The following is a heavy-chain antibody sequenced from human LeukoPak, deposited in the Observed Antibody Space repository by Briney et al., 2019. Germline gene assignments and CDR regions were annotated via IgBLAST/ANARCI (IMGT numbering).Heavy chain of an antibody. Sequence: GGSLRLSCAASGFTFSSYAMSWVRQAPGKGLEWVSGISGSGGRTYYAASVKGRFTISRDNSKNTLYLQMNSLRAEDTAVYYCAKGNRFGELFVYDYWGQGTLVTVSS. CDR3: AKGNRFGELFVYDY. J-gene: IGHJ4*02. CDR1: GFTFSSYA. D-gene: IGHD3-10*01. CDR2: ISGSGGRT. V-gene: IGHV3-23*01.